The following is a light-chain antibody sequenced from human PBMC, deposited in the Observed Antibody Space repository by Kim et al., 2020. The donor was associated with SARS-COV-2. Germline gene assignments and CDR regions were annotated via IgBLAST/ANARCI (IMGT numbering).Light chain of an antibody. CDR3: QAWDSNTVI. Sequence: SYELTQPPSVSVSPGQTASISCSGDKLGDRYACWYQQQPGQSPVLVIYQDSKRPSGIPERFSGSNSGNTATLTISGTQAMDEADYCCQAWDSNTVIFGGG. J-gene: IGLJ2*01. V-gene: IGLV3-1*01. CDR1: KLGDRY. CDR2: QDS.